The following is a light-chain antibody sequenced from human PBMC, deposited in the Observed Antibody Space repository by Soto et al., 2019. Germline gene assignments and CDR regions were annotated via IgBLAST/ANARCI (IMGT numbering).Light chain of an antibody. V-gene: IGKV3-20*01. Sequence: EIVLTQSPGTLSLSPGESATLSCKASESIYINSFAWYYQKPGQPPRLRIYGASTRATGIPDRFSGSGSGTDFFLSIERLEVEDSGIYYCQQYGASPVTFGPGTRVDIK. CDR1: ESIYINS. J-gene: IGKJ3*01. CDR3: QQYGASPVT. CDR2: GAS.